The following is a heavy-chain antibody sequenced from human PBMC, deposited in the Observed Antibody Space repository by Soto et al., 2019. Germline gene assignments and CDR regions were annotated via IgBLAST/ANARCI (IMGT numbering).Heavy chain of an antibody. J-gene: IGHJ6*02. V-gene: IGHV4-30-4*01. CDR1: GGSISSGYYY. CDR2: IYCRRNT. Sequence: SETRSLTCSVYGGSISSGYYYWSWIPDPPGKGLECIGKIYCRRNTYYNPSLKSPLIISIDTSKNQFSLKVGSVTAAETAVYYCASSSLYGTEVWGQGTTVTSSS. CDR3: ASSSLYGTEV.